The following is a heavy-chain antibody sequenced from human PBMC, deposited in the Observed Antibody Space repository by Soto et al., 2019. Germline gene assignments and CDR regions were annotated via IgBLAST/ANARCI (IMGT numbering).Heavy chain of an antibody. Sequence: SETLSLTCTVSGGSISSGGYYWSWIRQHPGKGLEWIGYIYYSGSTYYNPSLKSRVTISVDTSKNQFSLKLSSVTAADTAVYYCARDPPRIAVAGTTIWGQGTLVTVSS. V-gene: IGHV4-31*03. J-gene: IGHJ4*02. CDR3: ARDPPRIAVAGTTI. CDR2: IYYSGST. D-gene: IGHD6-19*01. CDR1: GGSISSGGYY.